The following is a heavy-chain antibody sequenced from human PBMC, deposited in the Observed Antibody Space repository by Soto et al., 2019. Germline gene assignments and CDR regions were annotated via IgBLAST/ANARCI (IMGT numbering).Heavy chain of an antibody. D-gene: IGHD1-1*01. CDR2: FIPRFGTT. Sequence: QVQLVQSGAEVKKPGSSVRVSCKTSGDSFSKYTVNWGRQAPRQGLEWMGGFIPRFGTTNFAPTLQGRVTITADQYMNTVYMELSSLRSEVTALXXCARGRGLYNSGRSKXDSWGQGTLVTVSS. V-gene: IGHV1-69*01. CDR1: GDSFSKYT. CDR3: ARGRGLYNSGRSKXDS. J-gene: IGHJ4*02.